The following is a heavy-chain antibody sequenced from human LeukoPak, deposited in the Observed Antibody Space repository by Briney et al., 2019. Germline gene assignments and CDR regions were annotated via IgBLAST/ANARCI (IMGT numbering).Heavy chain of an antibody. CDR1: GFTFSSYA. D-gene: IGHD2-15*01. Sequence: PGRSLRLSCAASGFTFSSYAMHWVRQAPGKGLEYVSAISDSGGSTYYADSVKGRFTISRDNSKNTLYLQMSSLRAEDTAVYFCVHGYSFGPYGMDVWGQGTTVTVSS. CDR3: VHGYSFGPYGMDV. CDR2: ISDSGGST. J-gene: IGHJ6*02. V-gene: IGHV3-64D*09.